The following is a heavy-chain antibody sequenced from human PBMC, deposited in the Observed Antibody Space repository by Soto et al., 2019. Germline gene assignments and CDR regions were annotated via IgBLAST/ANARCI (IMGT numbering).Heavy chain of an antibody. CDR1: GFTFSSYA. CDR3: AKDQAKIVVVPAAKDY. J-gene: IGHJ4*02. V-gene: IGHV3-23*01. D-gene: IGHD2-2*01. CDR2: ISGSGGST. Sequence: GGSLRLSCAASGFTFSSYAMSWVRQAPGKGLEWVSAISGSGGSTYYADSVKGRFTISRDNSKNTLYLQMNSLRAEDTAVYYCAKDQAKIVVVPAAKDYWGQGTLVTVSS.